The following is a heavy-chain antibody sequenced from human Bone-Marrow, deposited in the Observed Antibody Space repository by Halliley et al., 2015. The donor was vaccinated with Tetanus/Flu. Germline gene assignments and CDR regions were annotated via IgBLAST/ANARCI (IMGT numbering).Heavy chain of an antibody. J-gene: IGHJ5*01. CDR3: AKDDGGSQYTADWFDS. CDR1: GLTFSTFA. CDR2: VSNGGSDE. Sequence: SLRLSCAASGLTFSTFAMHWVRQAPGKGLEWVASVSNGGSDEYYAESVKGRFSISRDNSKSTLSLQMNSLRGDDTAVYYCAKDDGGSQYTADWFDSWGQGIRVTVSS. D-gene: IGHD2-15*01. V-gene: IGHV3-30*18.